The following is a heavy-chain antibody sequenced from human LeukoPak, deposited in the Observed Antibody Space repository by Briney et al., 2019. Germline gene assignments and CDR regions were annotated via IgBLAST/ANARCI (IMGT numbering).Heavy chain of an antibody. J-gene: IGHJ4*02. Sequence: SETLSLTCTVSGGSISSYYWSWIRQPPGKGLEWIGEINHSGSTNYNPSLKSRVTISVDTSKNQFSLKLSSVTAADTAVYYCARVVAAAGKFDYWGQGTLVTVSS. D-gene: IGHD6-13*01. V-gene: IGHV4-34*01. CDR1: GGSISSYY. CDR2: INHSGST. CDR3: ARVVAAAGKFDY.